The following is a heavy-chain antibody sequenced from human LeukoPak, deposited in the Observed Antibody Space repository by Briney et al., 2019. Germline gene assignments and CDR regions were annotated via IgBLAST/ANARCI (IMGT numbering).Heavy chain of an antibody. D-gene: IGHD2-2*03. J-gene: IGHJ3*02. CDR1: GFTFDDYG. V-gene: IGHV3-20*04. CDR2: INWNGGST. CDR3: AKSRGYCSSTSCSLHDAFDI. Sequence: PGGSLRLSCAASGFTFDDYGMSWVRQAPGKGLEWVSGINWNGGSTGYADSVKGRFTISRDNAKNSLYLQMNSLRAEDTALYYCAKSRGYCSSTSCSLHDAFDIWGQGTMVTVSS.